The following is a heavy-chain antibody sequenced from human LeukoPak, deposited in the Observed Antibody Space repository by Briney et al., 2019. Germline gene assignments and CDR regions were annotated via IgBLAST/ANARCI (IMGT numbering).Heavy chain of an antibody. CDR1: GFTFSSFA. CDR2: NSRNGGST. J-gene: IGHJ4*02. Sequence: GGALRLSCSASGFTFSSFAMHWVRQAPGKGLEYVAANSRNGGSTYYADSVKGRFTISRDNSKSTLYLQMSSLRAEDTAVYLCVKDLRSDFMGVLSRYLSYWGQGTLVTVSS. V-gene: IGHV3-64D*09. CDR3: VKDLRSDFMGVLSRYLSY. D-gene: IGHD2/OR15-2a*01.